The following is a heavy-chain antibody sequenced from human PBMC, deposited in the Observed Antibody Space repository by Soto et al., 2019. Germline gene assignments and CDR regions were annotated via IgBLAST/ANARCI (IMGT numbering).Heavy chain of an antibody. J-gene: IGHJ4*02. CDR2: ISSDGSNR. Sequence: VQLVESGGGVVQPGRSLRLSCAASGFIFSSYAMHWVRQAPGKGLEWVAVISSDGSNRYYADSVGGRFTISRDISENTVYLHMSSLTGDDTAVFYCAKAPWNLAHTHYFDFWGQGTLVTVSS. D-gene: IGHD1-1*01. V-gene: IGHV3-30-3*01. CDR1: GFIFSSYA. CDR3: AKAPWNLAHTHYFDF.